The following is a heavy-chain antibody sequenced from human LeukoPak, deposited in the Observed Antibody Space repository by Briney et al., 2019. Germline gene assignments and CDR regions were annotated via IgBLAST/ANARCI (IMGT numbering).Heavy chain of an antibody. J-gene: IGHJ4*02. Sequence: SVKVSCKASGGTFSSYAISWVRQAPGQGLEWMGGIIPIFGTANYAQKFQGRVTITADESTSTAYMELSSLRSDDTAVYYCARAASSWGRSIDYWGRGTLVTVSS. V-gene: IGHV1-69*13. CDR2: IIPIFGTA. CDR1: GGTFSSYA. D-gene: IGHD6-13*01. CDR3: ARAASSWGRSIDY.